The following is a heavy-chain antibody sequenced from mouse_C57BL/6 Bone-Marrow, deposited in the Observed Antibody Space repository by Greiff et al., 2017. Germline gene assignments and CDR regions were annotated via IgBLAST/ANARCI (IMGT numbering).Heavy chain of an antibody. CDR2: IDPSDSYT. V-gene: IGHV1-59*01. CDR1: GYTFTSYW. CDR3: AKCDFDY. Sequence: QVQLKQPGAELVRPGTSVKLSCKASGYTFTSYWMHWVKQRPGQGLEWIGVIDPSDSYTNYNQKFKGKATLTVDTSSSTAYMQLSSLTSEDSAVYYCAKCDFDYWGQGTLVTVSA. J-gene: IGHJ3*01.